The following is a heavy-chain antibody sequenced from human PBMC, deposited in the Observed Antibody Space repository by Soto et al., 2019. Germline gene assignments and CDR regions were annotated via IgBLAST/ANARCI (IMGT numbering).Heavy chain of an antibody. CDR2: ISYDGSNT. D-gene: IGHD3-10*02. CDR3: ARDHGMFLSYYYYGMDV. CDR1: GFTFSRFS. Sequence: QVQLVESGGGVVQPGRSLTLSCAASGFTFSRFSMHWVRQAPGKGLAWVAVISYDGSNTHYAESVKGRLKISRDDSKNTVFLQMNNLRGEDSAVYYCARDHGMFLSYYYYGMDVWGQGTTVSVSS. J-gene: IGHJ6*02. V-gene: IGHV3-30-3*01.